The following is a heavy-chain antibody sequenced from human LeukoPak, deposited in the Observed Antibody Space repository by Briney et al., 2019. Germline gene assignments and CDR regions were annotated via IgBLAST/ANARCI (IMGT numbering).Heavy chain of an antibody. V-gene: IGHV3-21*01. Sequence: GGSLRLSCAASGFTFSSYSMNWVRQAPGKGLEWVSSISSSSSYIYYADSVKGRFTISRDNAKNSLYLQMNSLRAEDTAVYYCARDMAVAGNNFDYWGQGTLVTVSS. CDR2: ISSSSSYI. J-gene: IGHJ4*02. CDR1: GFTFSSYS. CDR3: ARDMAVAGNNFDY. D-gene: IGHD6-19*01.